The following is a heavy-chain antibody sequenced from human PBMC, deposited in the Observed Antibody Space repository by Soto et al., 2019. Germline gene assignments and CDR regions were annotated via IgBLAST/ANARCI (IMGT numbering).Heavy chain of an antibody. V-gene: IGHV3-33*01. J-gene: IGHJ4*02. CDR2: IWFDGSNK. CDR3: ARDTWLGDLLYFDY. Sequence: GGSLRLSCVASGVTFIRCGFHWVRQAPGKGLEWVAVIWFDGSNKYYADSVKGRFTISRDDSKSTLYLQMNSLRAEDTAVYFCARDTWLGDLLYFDYWGQGTPVTVSS. CDR1: GVTFIRCG. D-gene: IGHD3-10*01.